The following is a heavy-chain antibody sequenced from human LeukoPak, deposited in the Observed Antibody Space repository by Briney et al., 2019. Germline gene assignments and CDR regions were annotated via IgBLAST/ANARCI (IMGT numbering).Heavy chain of an antibody. J-gene: IGHJ6*03. CDR1: GGSISSGDYY. D-gene: IGHD3-9*01. CDR2: IYYSGST. CDR3: ARANILTGYSDYYMDV. Sequence: PSQTLSLTCTVSGGSISSGDYYWSWIRHPPGKGLEWIGYIYYSGSTYYNPSLKSRVTISVDTSKNQFSLKLSSVTAADTAVYYCARANILTGYSDYYMDVWGKGTTVTVSS. V-gene: IGHV4-30-4*08.